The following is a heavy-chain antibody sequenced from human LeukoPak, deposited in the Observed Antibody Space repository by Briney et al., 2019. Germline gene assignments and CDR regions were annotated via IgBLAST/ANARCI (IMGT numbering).Heavy chain of an antibody. CDR2: IYHSGST. CDR3: ARADWNYYYFDY. V-gene: IGHV4-30-2*01. Sequence: SQTLSLTCTVSGGSISSGGYYWSWIRQPPGKGLEWIGYIYHSGSTYYNPSLKSRVTISVDRSKNQFSLKLSSVTAADTAVYYCARADWNYYYFDYWGQGTLVTVSS. J-gene: IGHJ4*02. D-gene: IGHD1-7*01. CDR1: GGSISSGGYY.